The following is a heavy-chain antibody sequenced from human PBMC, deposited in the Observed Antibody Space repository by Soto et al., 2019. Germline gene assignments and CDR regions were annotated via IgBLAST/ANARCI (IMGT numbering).Heavy chain of an antibody. J-gene: IGHJ4*02. CDR3: ARYDILTGYYLSYFDY. CDR1: GYTFTSYA. V-gene: IGHV1-3*01. CDR2: INAGNGNT. D-gene: IGHD3-9*01. Sequence: ASVKVSCKASGYTFTSYAMHWVRQAPGQRLEWMGWINAGNGNTKYSQKFQGRVTITRDTSASTAYMELSSLRSEDTAVYYCARYDILTGYYLSYFDYWGQGTLVTAPQ.